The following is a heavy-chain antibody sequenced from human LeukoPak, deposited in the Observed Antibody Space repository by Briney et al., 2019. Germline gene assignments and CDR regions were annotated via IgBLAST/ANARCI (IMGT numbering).Heavy chain of an antibody. Sequence: ASVKVSCKASGYSLTSYGISWVRQAPGQGLEWMGWISAYNGNTNYAQKLQGRVTMTTDTSTSTAYMELRNLRSDDTAVYYCARRVLLHGMDVWGQGTTVTVSS. J-gene: IGHJ6*02. CDR2: ISAYNGNT. CDR3: ARRVLLHGMDV. CDR1: GYSLTSYG. D-gene: IGHD3-10*01. V-gene: IGHV1-18*01.